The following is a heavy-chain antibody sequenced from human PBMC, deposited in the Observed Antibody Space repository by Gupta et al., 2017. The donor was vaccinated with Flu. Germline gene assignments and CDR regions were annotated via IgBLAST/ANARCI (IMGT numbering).Heavy chain of an antibody. CDR2: TYTSGST. CDR3: ASGDSSSWYYFDY. J-gene: IGHJ4*02. V-gene: IGHV4-61*02. Sequence: QVQLQESGPGLVKPSQTLSLTCTVSGGSISSGSYYWSWIRQPAGKGLEWIGRTYTSGSTNYNPSLKSRVTISVDTSKNQFSLKLSSVTAADTAVYYCASGDSSSWYYFDYWGQGTLVTVSS. CDR1: GGSISSGSYY. D-gene: IGHD6-13*01.